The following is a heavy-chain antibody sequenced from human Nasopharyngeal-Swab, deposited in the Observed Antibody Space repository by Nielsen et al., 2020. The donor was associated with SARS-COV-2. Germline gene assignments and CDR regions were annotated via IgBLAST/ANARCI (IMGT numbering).Heavy chain of an antibody. V-gene: IGHV3-23*01. Sequence: GESLKISCIASGFTSSTSSLTWLRQPPGKGLQWVSTLGTAGDTYYADSVKGRFTISRDNSKNTLYLQMGSLRAEDTAVYYCALPTWALRSFDLLLHFWGQGTVVTVSS. CDR1: GFTSSTSS. J-gene: IGHJ4*02. CDR3: ALPTWALRSFDLLLHF. CDR2: LGTAGDT. D-gene: IGHD3-9*01.